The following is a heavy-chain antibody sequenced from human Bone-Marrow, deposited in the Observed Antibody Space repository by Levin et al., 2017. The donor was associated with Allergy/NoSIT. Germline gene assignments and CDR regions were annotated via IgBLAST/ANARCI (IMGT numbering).Heavy chain of an antibody. CDR2: ICWNSDRR. Sequence: SCVASGFSFDDFAMHWVRQAPGKGLEWVSGICWNSDRRGYADLVKGRFTIPRDNTKNFLYLHMNSPKPEDTGIYYCAKGSYDSLTGYLEYWGQGTLVTVSS. CDR3: AKGSYDSLTGYLEY. J-gene: IGHJ4*02. D-gene: IGHD3-9*01. CDR1: GFSFDDFA. V-gene: IGHV3-9*01.